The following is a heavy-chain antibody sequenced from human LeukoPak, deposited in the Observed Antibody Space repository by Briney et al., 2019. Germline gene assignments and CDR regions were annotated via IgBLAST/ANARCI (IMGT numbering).Heavy chain of an antibody. D-gene: IGHD6-19*01. CDR3: AREGSVSSGWIYYFDY. J-gene: IGHJ4*02. V-gene: IGHV1-69*05. CDR1: GGTFSSYA. CDR2: IIPIFGTA. Sequence: ASVKVSCKASGGTFSSYAISWVRQAPGQGLEWMGGIIPIFGTANYAQKLQGRVTMTTDTSTSTAYMELRSLRSDDTAVYYCAREGSVSSGWIYYFDYWGQGTLVTVSS.